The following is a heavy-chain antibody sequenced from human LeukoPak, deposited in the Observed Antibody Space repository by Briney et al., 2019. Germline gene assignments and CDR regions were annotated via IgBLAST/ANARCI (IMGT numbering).Heavy chain of an antibody. D-gene: IGHD2-2*01. CDR2: FDPEDGET. Sequence: ASVKVSCKASGYTFTNYYMHWVRQAPGKGLEWMGGFDPEDGETIYAQKFQGRVTMTEDTSTDTAYMELSSLRSEDTAVYYCATDSEYQLLFDYWGQGTLVTVSS. CDR3: ATDSEYQLLFDY. CDR1: GYTFTNYY. J-gene: IGHJ4*02. V-gene: IGHV1-24*01.